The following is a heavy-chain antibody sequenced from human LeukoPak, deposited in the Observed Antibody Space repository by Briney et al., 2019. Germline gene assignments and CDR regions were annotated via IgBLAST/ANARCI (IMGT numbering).Heavy chain of an antibody. V-gene: IGHV4-34*01. CDR2: INHSGST. J-gene: IGHJ4*02. CDR3: ARLSSGSTGTTVDY. Sequence: SETLSLTRAVYGGSFSGYYWSWIRQPPGKGLEWIGEINHSGSTNYNPSLKSRVTISVDTSKNQFSLKLSSVTAADTAVYYCARLSSGSTGTTVDYWGQGTLVTVSS. CDR1: GGSFSGYY. D-gene: IGHD1-7*01.